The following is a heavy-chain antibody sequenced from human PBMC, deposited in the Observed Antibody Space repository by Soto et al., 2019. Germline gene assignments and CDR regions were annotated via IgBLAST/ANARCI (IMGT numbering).Heavy chain of an antibody. CDR3: ARGGYSYGYDYYGMDV. D-gene: IGHD5-18*01. V-gene: IGHV1-3*01. CDR1: GYTFTSYA. J-gene: IGHJ6*02. Sequence: ASVKVSCKASGYTFTSYAMHWVRQAPVQRLEWMGWINAGNGNTKYSQKFQGRVTITRDTSASTAYMELSSLRSEGTAVYYCARGGYSYGYDYYGMDVWGQGTTVTVSS. CDR2: INAGNGNT.